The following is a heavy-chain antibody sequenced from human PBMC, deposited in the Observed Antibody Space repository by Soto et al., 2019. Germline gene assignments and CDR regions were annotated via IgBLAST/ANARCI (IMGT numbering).Heavy chain of an antibody. Sequence: GGSLRLSCAASGFTFSSYAMTWVRQAPGRGLEWVSAISGSGSPTYYADSVKGRFTISRDNSKNTLYLLMNRLRTEDIGIYYCAKIALVGSFGFELARDYWGQGILVTVSS. V-gene: IGHV3-23*01. D-gene: IGHD2-8*02. CDR3: AKIALVGSFGFELARDY. CDR2: ISGSGSPT. CDR1: GFTFSSYA. J-gene: IGHJ4*02.